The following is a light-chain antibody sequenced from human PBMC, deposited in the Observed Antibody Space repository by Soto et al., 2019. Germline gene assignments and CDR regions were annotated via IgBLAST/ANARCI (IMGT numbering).Light chain of an antibody. V-gene: IGKV3-11*01. Sequence: EIVLTQSPATLSLSPGERVTLSCRASQSVSSYLAWYQQKPGQAPRLLIYDASNRATGIPARFSGSGSGTDFTVTISSLEPEDFAFYYCQQRSNWPPRVTFGPGTKVDIK. CDR3: QQRSNWPPRVT. CDR1: QSVSSY. CDR2: DAS. J-gene: IGKJ3*01.